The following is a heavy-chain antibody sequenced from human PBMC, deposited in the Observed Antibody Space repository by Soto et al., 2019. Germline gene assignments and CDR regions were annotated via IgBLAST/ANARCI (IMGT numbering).Heavy chain of an antibody. CDR1: GGSVSSGNYY. D-gene: IGHD5-12*01. J-gene: IGHJ5*02. Sequence: SETLSLTCTVSGGSVSSGNYYWSWIRQPPGKGLEWIGFIYYTGSTSYNPSLKSRVTISMDTSKNQFSLKLTSVTAADTAVYYCAIHSTGYEDSWGQGTLVTVSS. CDR3: AIHSTGYEDS. CDR2: IYYTGST. V-gene: IGHV4-61*01.